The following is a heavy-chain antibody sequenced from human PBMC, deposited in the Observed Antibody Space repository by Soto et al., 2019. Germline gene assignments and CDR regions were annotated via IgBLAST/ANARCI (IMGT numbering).Heavy chain of an antibody. Sequence: PGGSLRLSCAASGVTFSNAWMSWVRQATGKGLEWVGRIKSKTDGGTTDYAAPVKGRFTISRDDSKNTLYLQMNSLKTEDTAVYYCTTVSYYDILSWFDPWGQGTLVTVSS. D-gene: IGHD3-9*01. V-gene: IGHV3-15*01. CDR3: TTVSYYDILSWFDP. CDR1: GVTFSNAW. J-gene: IGHJ5*02. CDR2: IKSKTDGGTT.